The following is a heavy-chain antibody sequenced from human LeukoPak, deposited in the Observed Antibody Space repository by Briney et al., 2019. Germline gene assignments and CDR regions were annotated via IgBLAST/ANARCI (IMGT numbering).Heavy chain of an antibody. D-gene: IGHD5-12*01. J-gene: IGHJ4*02. Sequence: PSETLSLTCAVSGGSISGNNWWSWVRQPPGKGLEWIGEIYHSGSTNYNPSLKSRVTISVDKSEDQFSLKLRSVTAADTALYYCASSDGQPPRFDSSYDVFDYWGQGTLVTVSS. CDR3: ASSDGQPPRFDSSYDVFDY. CDR2: IYHSGST. CDR1: GGSISGNNW. V-gene: IGHV4-4*02.